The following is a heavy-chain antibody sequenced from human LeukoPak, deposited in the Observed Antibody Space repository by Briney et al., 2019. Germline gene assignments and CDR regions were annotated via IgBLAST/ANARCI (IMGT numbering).Heavy chain of an antibody. Sequence: SETLSLTCTVSGASISSYYWGWIRQPPGKGLEWIGSMHYSGGSTNYNPFLKSRLTLSVDTSKNEFSLTLSSGTAADTAVYYCASRRVEMAAITEANWLDSWGQGTLVTASS. V-gene: IGHV4-59*08. J-gene: IGHJ4*02. CDR3: ASRRVEMAAITEANWLDS. CDR1: GASISSYY. D-gene: IGHD5-24*01. CDR2: MHYSGGST.